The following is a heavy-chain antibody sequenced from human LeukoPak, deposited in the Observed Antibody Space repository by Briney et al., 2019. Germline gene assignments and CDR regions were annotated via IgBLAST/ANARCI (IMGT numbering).Heavy chain of an antibody. CDR1: GFTFSSYG. CDR3: AKAHSYYYDSSGYYSCDY. D-gene: IGHD3-22*01. V-gene: IGHV3-30*02. CDR2: IRYDGSNK. J-gene: IGHJ4*02. Sequence: GGSLRLSCAASGFTFSSYGMHWVRQAPGKGLEWVAFIRYDGSNKYYADSVKGRFTISRDNSKNTLYLQMNSLRAEDTAVYYCAKAHSYYYDSSGYYSCDYWGQGTLVTVSS.